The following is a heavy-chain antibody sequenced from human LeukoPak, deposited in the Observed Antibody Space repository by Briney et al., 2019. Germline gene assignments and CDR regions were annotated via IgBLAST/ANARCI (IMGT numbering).Heavy chain of an antibody. CDR3: ENGIRYPFMDV. J-gene: IGHJ6*02. CDR2: IYYSGST. V-gene: IGHV4-31*03. Sequence: SQTLSLTCTVSGGSISSGGSYWSWIRQHPGKGLEWIGYIYYSGSTYYNPSLKSRVTISVDTSKNQFSLKLSSVTAADTVLYQAENGIRYPFMDVWGQGTTVTVSS. CDR1: GGSISSGGSY. D-gene: IGHD3-9*01.